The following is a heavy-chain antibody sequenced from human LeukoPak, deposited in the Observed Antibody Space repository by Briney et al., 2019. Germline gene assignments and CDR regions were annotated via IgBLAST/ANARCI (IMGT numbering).Heavy chain of an antibody. V-gene: IGHV4-34*01. CDR2: INHSGST. Sequence: SETLSLTCAVYGGSFSGYYWSWIRQPPGKGLEWIGEINHSGSTNYNPSLKSRVTISVDTSKNQFSLKLSSVTAADTAVYYCARPRQGDYYFDYWGQGTLVTVSS. CDR1: GGSFSGYY. CDR3: ARPRQGDYYFDY. D-gene: IGHD2-21*02. J-gene: IGHJ4*02.